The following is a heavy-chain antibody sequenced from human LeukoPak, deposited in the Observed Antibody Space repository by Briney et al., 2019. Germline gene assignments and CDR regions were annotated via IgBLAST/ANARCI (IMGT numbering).Heavy chain of an antibody. CDR2: ISGSGGST. CDR1: GFTFSSYA. J-gene: IGHJ4*02. D-gene: IGHD3-16*02. CDR3: AKDGSERYDYVWGSYRYYDY. Sequence: GGSLRLSCAASGFTFSSYAMSWVRQASGKGLEWVSAISGSGGSTYYADSVKGRFTISRDNSKNTLYLQMNSLRAEDTAVYYCAKDGSERYDYVWGSYRYYDYWGQGTLVTVSS. V-gene: IGHV3-23*01.